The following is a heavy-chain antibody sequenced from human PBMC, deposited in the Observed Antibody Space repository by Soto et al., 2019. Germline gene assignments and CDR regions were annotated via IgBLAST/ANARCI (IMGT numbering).Heavy chain of an antibody. D-gene: IGHD6-13*01. J-gene: IGHJ6*02. CDR1: GFTFSSYA. CDR2: ISYDGSNK. CDR3: ARDTGIAAAGYIYYYYGMDV. Sequence: PGGSRRLSCAASGFTFSSYAMHWVRQAPCKGLEWVAVISYDGSNKYYADSVKGRFTISRDNSKNTLYLQMNSLRAEDTAVYYCARDTGIAAAGYIYYYYGMDVWGQGTTVTVSS. V-gene: IGHV3-30-3*01.